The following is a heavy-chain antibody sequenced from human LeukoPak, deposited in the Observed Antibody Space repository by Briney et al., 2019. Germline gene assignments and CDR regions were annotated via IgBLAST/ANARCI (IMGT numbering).Heavy chain of an antibody. CDR2: ISWNSGIL. D-gene: IGHD4-23*01. Sequence: GRSLRLSCAASGFTFDDYAMHWVRQAPGKGVEWVSGISWNSGILRYTHSLKLRFTISRDNAKNSLYLQMNSLRPEDTALYYCAKDIDPFHGRKANNWFDPWGQGTLVTVSS. V-gene: IGHV3-9*01. CDR3: AKDIDPFHGRKANNWFDP. J-gene: IGHJ5*02. CDR1: GFTFDDYA.